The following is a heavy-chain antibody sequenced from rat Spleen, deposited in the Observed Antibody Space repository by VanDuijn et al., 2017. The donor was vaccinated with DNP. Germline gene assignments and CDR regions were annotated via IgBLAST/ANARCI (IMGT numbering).Heavy chain of an antibody. Sequence: QVQLKESGPGLVQPSQTLSLTCTVAGFSLTSYNVHWVRQPPGKGLEWMGVIWSTGGTRYNSALKSRLSSSKDTSKGQVFLKMNSLQTEDTAIYFCTRGITDGSGFAYWGQGTLVTVSS. CDR3: TRGITDGSGFAY. D-gene: IGHD1-11*01. CDR2: IWSTGGT. V-gene: IGHV2-41*01. CDR1: GFSLTSYN. J-gene: IGHJ3*01.